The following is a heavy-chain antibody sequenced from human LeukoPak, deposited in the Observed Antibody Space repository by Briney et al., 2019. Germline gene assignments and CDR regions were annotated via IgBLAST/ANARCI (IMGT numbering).Heavy chain of an antibody. CDR1: GFTLSSYA. CDR2: ISGSGGST. CDR3: ARRTSAVDY. J-gene: IGHJ4*02. D-gene: IGHD2-2*01. V-gene: IGHV3-23*01. Sequence: GGSLRLSCAASGFTLSSYAMSWVRQAPGKGVEWVSAISGSGGSTYYAHSVKGRFTISRDNSKNTLSLQMNSLRAEDTAVYYCARRTSAVDYWGQGTLVTVSS.